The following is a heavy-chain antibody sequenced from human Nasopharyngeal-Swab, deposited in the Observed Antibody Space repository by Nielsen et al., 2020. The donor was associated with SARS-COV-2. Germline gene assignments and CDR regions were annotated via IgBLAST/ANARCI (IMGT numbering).Heavy chain of an antibody. CDR1: GGSISSYY. D-gene: IGHD6-13*01. CDR3: ARLAGRTAFDI. Sequence: SETLSLTCTVSGGSISSYYWSWIRQPPGKGLEWIGYIYYSGSTNYNTSLKSRVTISVDTSKNQFSLKLSSVTAADTAVYYCARLAGRTAFDIWGQGTMVTVSS. J-gene: IGHJ3*02. V-gene: IGHV4-59*01. CDR2: IYYSGST.